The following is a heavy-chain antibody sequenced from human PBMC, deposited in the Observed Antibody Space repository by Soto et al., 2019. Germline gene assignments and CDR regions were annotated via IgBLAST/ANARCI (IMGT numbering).Heavy chain of an antibody. V-gene: IGHV3-74*01. J-gene: IGHJ4*02. Sequence: GGSLRLSCAVSGFDFSSYWMHWVRQAPGKGLVWVPRIKYDGSATNYADSVKGRFTISRDNAKNTLFLQMNNLRAEDTAVYYCARGRRGVYYFVYWGQGTLVTVSS. D-gene: IGHD3-10*01. CDR2: IKYDGSAT. CDR3: ARGRRGVYYFVY. CDR1: GFDFSSYW.